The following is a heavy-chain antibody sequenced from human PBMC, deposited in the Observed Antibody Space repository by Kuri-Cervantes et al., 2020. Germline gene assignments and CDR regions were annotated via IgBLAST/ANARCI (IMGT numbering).Heavy chain of an antibody. Sequence: GGSLRLSCAASGFTFDDYGMSWVRQAPGKGLEWVSLISWDGGSTYYADSVKGRFTISRDNSKNSLYLQMNSLRAEDTALYYCAKDKGSRGYDSIDYWGQGTLVTVSS. J-gene: IGHJ4*02. D-gene: IGHD5-12*01. CDR3: AKDKGSRGYDSIDY. CDR2: ISWDGGST. V-gene: IGHV3-43D*03. CDR1: GFTFDDYG.